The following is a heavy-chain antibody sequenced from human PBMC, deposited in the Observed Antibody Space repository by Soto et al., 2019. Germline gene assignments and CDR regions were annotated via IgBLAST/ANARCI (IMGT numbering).Heavy chain of an antibody. D-gene: IGHD3-10*01. CDR3: ARGHYYGSGSYHNWFDP. CDR1: GGSISSSSYY. J-gene: IGHJ5*02. Sequence: SETLSLTCTVSGGSISSSSYYWGWIRQPPGKGLEWIGSIYYSGSTYYNPSLKSRVTISVDTSKNQFSLKLSSVTAADTAVYYCARGHYYGSGSYHNWFDPWGQGTLVTVSS. V-gene: IGHV4-39*01. CDR2: IYYSGST.